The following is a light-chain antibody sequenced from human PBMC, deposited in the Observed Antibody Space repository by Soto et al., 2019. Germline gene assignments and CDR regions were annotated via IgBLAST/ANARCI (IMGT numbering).Light chain of an antibody. CDR3: TVWDDSLRGRL. Sequence: QSVVTQPPSASGTPGQRVTLTCSGSSSNIEVNYVYWYQQVPGTAPRLLIYRDHQRPSGVPDRCSGSKSGASASLTISALRSEDECDYYCTVWDDSLRGRLFGGGTKLTVL. CDR2: RDH. V-gene: IGLV1-47*01. J-gene: IGLJ2*01. CDR1: SSNIEVNY.